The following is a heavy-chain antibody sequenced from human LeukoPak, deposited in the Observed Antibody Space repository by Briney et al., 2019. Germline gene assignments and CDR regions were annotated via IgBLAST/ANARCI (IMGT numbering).Heavy chain of an antibody. CDR2: INPNTGGT. CDR1: GYTFTGYY. D-gene: IGHD6-6*01. V-gene: IGHV1-2*02. Sequence: ASVKVSCKASGYTFTGYYMHWVRQAPGQGLEWVGWINPNTGGTNYAQRFQGRVTMTGDTSISTAYMELSRLRSDDTAMYYCARDFEYNSATYYFDYWGQGTLVTVSS. CDR3: ARDFEYNSATYYFDY. J-gene: IGHJ4*02.